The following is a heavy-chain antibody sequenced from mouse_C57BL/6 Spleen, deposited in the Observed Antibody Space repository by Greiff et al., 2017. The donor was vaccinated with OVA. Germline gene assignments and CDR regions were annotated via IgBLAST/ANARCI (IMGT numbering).Heavy chain of an antibody. CDR3: ARHEDGYDYDRWYFEV. CDR2: FYPGSGSL. Sequence: QVQLKESGAELVKPGASVKLSCKASGYTFTEYTIHWVKQRSGQGLEWIGWFYPGSGSLKYNEKFKDKATLTAAKSSSTVYMELSRLTSEDSAVYFCARHEDGYDYDRWYFEVWGTGTTVTVSS. V-gene: IGHV1-62-2*01. CDR1: GYTFTEYT. J-gene: IGHJ1*03. D-gene: IGHD2-4*01.